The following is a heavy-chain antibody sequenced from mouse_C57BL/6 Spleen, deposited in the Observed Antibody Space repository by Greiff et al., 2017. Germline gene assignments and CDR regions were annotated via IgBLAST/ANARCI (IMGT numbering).Heavy chain of an antibody. J-gene: IGHJ4*01. D-gene: IGHD2-3*01. CDR2: IRNKANNHAT. Sequence: EVKLVESGGGLVQPGGSMKLSCAASGFTFSDAWMDWVRQSPETGLEWGAEIRNKANNHATYYAESVKGRFTISRDDSKSSVYLQMNSLRAEDTGIYYCTTYDGYYEAMDYWGQGTSVTVSS. CDR1: GFTFSDAW. V-gene: IGHV6-6*01. CDR3: TTYDGYYEAMDY.